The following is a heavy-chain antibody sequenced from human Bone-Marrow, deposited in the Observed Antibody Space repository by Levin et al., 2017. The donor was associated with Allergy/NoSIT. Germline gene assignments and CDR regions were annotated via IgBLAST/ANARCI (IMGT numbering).Heavy chain of an antibody. Sequence: ASVKVSCKASGDTFSSYDINWVRQASGQGLEWMGWMNPKSGNTVYAQKFQGRVTMTRNTSISTAYMDLSSLRSDDTAVYYCATGQGHLVGPPWGQGALVTVSS. CDR1: GDTFSSYD. CDR3: ATGQGHLVGPP. D-gene: IGHD6-6*01. CDR2: MNPKSGNT. V-gene: IGHV1-8*01. J-gene: IGHJ5*02.